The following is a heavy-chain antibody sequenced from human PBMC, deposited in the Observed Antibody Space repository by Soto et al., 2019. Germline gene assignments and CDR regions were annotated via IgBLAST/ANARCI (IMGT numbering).Heavy chain of an antibody. Sequence: PGGSLRLSCSASGFTFSSYAISWVRQAPGKGLEWVSGISGSGDGTYYADSVKGRFTISRDNSKNTLYLQMNSLRAEDTAVYYCAKGVPGIAVAGTGYFQHWGQGTLVTVSS. CDR2: ISGSGDGT. D-gene: IGHD6-19*01. CDR3: AKGVPGIAVAGTGYFQH. V-gene: IGHV3-23*01. CDR1: GFTFSSYA. J-gene: IGHJ1*01.